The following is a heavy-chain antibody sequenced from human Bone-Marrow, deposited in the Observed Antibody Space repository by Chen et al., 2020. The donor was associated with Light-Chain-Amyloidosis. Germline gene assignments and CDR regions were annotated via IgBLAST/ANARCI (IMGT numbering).Heavy chain of an antibody. CDR2: IYPDDSEA. J-gene: IGHJ4*02. V-gene: IGHV5-51*01. CDR3: ARRGDGYNFDY. Sequence: EVQLEQSGPEVKKPGESLKISCKGSGYTFPNYWIGWVRQMPGKGLEWMGVIYPDDSEARYSPSFEGQVTISADKSNTTAYLQWRRLKASDTAMYYCARRGDGYNFDYWGQGTLVTVSS. D-gene: IGHD5-12*01. CDR1: GYTFPNYW.